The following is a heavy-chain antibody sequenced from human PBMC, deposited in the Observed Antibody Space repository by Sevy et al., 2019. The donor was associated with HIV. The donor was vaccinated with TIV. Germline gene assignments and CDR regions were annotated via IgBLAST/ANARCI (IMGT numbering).Heavy chain of an antibody. CDR1: SYSIRSDDY. Sequence: SETLSLTCAVSSYSIRSDDYWVWIRQPPGKGLEWIGEINHSRSTNYNPSLKSRVTISVDTSKNQFSLKLSSVTAADTAVYYCARSPPIVVVPGAPSWFDPWGQGTLVTVSS. D-gene: IGHD2-2*01. J-gene: IGHJ5*02. V-gene: IGHV4-38-2*01. CDR2: INHSRST. CDR3: ARSPPIVVVPGAPSWFDP.